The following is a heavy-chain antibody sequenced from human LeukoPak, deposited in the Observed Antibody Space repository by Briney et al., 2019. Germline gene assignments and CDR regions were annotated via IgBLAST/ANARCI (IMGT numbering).Heavy chain of an antibody. Sequence: GGSLRLSCAASGFTFSSYTMNWVRQAPGKGLEWVSCISSSSGYIYYADSVKGRFTISRDNAKNSLYLRMNSLRAEDTAVYYCVREGSDGFEIWGQGTMVTVSS. CDR1: GFTFSSYT. J-gene: IGHJ3*02. V-gene: IGHV3-21*01. CDR3: VREGSDGFEI. CDR2: ISSSSGYI.